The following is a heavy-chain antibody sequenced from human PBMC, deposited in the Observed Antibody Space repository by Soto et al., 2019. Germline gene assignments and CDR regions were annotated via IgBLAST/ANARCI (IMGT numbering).Heavy chain of an antibody. CDR3: ASTRDYYYDSSGYYPKYYYGMDV. CDR2: IWYDGSNK. J-gene: IGHJ6*02. V-gene: IGHV3-33*01. Sequence: GGSLRLSCAASGFTFSSYGMHWVRQAPGKGLEWVAVIWYDGSNKYYADSVKGRFTISRDNSKNTLYLQMNSLRAEDTAVYYCASTRDYYYDSSGYYPKYYYGMDVWGQGTTVTVSS. CDR1: GFTFSSYG. D-gene: IGHD3-22*01.